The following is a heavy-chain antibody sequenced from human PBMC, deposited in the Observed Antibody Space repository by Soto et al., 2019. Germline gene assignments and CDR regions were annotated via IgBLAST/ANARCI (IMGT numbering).Heavy chain of an antibody. J-gene: IGHJ6*02. CDR2: INAGNGNT. D-gene: IGHD3-22*01. CDR3: ARKPHYYDSSGLVWYYYGMDV. Sequence: GASVKVSCKASGYTFTSYAMHWVRQAPGQRLEWMGWINAGNGNTKYSQKFQGRVTITRDTSASTAYMELSSLRSEDTAVYYFARKPHYYDSSGLVWYYYGMDVWGQGTTVTVSS. V-gene: IGHV1-3*01. CDR1: GYTFTSYA.